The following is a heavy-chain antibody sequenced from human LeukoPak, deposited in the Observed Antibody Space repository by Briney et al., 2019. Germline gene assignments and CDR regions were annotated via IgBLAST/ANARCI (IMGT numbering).Heavy chain of an antibody. CDR2: ISSSSSYI. J-gene: IGHJ4*02. D-gene: IGHD3-9*01. CDR3: ARVLEAGYFDWLGDLDY. CDR1: GFTFSSYS. Sequence: PGGSLRLSCAASGFTFSSYSMNWVRQAPGKGLEWVSSISSSSSYIYYADSVKGRFTISRDNAKNSLYLQMNSLRAEDTAVYYCARVLEAGYFDWLGDLDYWGQGTLVTVSS. V-gene: IGHV3-21*01.